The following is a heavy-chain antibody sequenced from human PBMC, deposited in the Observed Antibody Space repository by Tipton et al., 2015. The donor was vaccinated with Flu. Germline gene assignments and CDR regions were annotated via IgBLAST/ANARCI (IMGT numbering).Heavy chain of an antibody. CDR1: GFTFSSNW. CDR3: ARIAASGQVVWNFDY. CDR2: INQGAIEK. J-gene: IGHJ4*02. V-gene: IGHV3-7*01. Sequence: SLRLSCAASGFTFSSNWMSWVRQAPGKGLEWVARINQGAIEKDYVDSVKGRFTISGDNARNSVFLQMNSLRAEDTAVYYCARIAASGQVVWNFDYWGQGTLVTVSS. D-gene: IGHD6-13*01.